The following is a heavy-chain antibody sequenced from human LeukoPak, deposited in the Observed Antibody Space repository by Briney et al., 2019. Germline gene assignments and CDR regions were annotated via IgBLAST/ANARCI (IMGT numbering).Heavy chain of an antibody. V-gene: IGHV4-59*01. CDR1: GGSISSYY. J-gene: IGHJ4*02. CDR3: ARRTYFYDSSGYYFDY. D-gene: IGHD3-22*01. CDR2: IYYSGST. Sequence: SETLSLTCTVSGGSISSYYWSWIRQPPGKGMECIGYIYYSGSTNYNPSLKSRVTISVDTSKNQFSLKLSSVTAADTAVYYCARRTYFYDSSGYYFDYWGQGTLVTVSS.